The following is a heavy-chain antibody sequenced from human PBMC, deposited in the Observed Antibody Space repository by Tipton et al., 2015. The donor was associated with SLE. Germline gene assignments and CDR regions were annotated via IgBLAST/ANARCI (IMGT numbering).Heavy chain of an antibody. J-gene: IGHJ3*01. V-gene: IGHV4-4*08. CDR3: ARNKGWNYLDAFDV. CDR2: FYMSGTT. D-gene: IGHD1-7*01. CDR1: GASIDNYY. Sequence: TLSLTCSVSGASIDNYYWDWFRQSPVKGLEWIGYFYMSGTTTYNPSLKSRVAISVDTSKNQFSLSLNSVTAADTALYYCARNKGWNYLDAFDVWGQGTGVTVSS.